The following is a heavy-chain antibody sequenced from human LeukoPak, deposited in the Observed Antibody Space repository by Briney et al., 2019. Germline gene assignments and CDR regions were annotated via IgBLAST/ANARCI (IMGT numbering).Heavy chain of an antibody. J-gene: IGHJ4*02. CDR1: GFTFSSYA. CDR2: ISYDGSNK. Sequence: GGSLRLSCAASGFTFSSYAVHWVRQAPGKGLEWVAVISYDGSNKYYADSVKGRFTISRDNSKNTVYLQMNSLRADDTAVYYCARSVGNGYFDYWGQGTLVTVSS. V-gene: IGHV3-30*04. D-gene: IGHD2-8*01. CDR3: ARSVGNGYFDY.